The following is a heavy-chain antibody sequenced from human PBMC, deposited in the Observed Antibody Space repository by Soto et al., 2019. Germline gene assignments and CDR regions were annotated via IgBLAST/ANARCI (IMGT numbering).Heavy chain of an antibody. Sequence: GGSLRLSCAASGFTFGRSGMHWGRQAPGKGLEWVAVISYDGSNKYYADSVKGRFTISRDNSKNTLYLQMNSLRAEDTAVYYYAKDMSYGGNNPTGDFDYWGQGT. V-gene: IGHV3-30*18. CDR3: AKDMSYGGNNPTGDFDY. CDR2: ISYDGSNK. J-gene: IGHJ4*02. CDR1: GFTFGRSG. D-gene: IGHD4-17*01.